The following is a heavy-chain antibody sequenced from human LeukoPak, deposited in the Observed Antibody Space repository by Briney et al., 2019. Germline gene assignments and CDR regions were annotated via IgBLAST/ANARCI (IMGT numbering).Heavy chain of an antibody. CDR3: ASSSYYYDLGSYSPLYYFDY. CDR1: GFTFSSYT. V-gene: IGHV3-21*01. Sequence: KPGGSLSLSCAASGFTFSSYTMNWVRQAPGKGLEWVSSISSGSSDMYYADSVSGRFTISRDNSLYLQMNSLRAEDTAVYYCASSSYYYDLGSYSPLYYFDYWGQGTLVTVSS. CDR2: ISSGSSDM. J-gene: IGHJ4*02. D-gene: IGHD3-10*01.